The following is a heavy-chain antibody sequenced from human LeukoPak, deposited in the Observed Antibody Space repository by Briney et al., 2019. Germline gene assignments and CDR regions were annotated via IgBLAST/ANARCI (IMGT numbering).Heavy chain of an antibody. CDR3: ARGSSIAARSKGYYGMDV. Sequence: SQTLSLTCAVSGGSISSGGYSWSWIRQPPGKGLEWIGYIYHSGSTYYNPSLKSRVTISVDTSKNQFSLKLSSVTAADTAVYYCARGSSIAARSKGYYGMDVWGQGTTVTVSS. CDR2: IYHSGST. J-gene: IGHJ6*02. V-gene: IGHV4-30-2*01. CDR1: GGSISSGGYS. D-gene: IGHD6-13*01.